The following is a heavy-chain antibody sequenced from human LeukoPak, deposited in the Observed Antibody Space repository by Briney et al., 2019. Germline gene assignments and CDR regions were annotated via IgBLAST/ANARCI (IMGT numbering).Heavy chain of an antibody. Sequence: GGSLRLSCEASGFTFSNYSMNWVRQAPGKGLEWVSYIRSSSTTIYYADSVKGRFTISRNNSKNTLYLQMNSLRAEDTAVYYCARAGRGLRYFDWLTYDYWGQGTLVTVSS. V-gene: IGHV3-48*01. CDR1: GFTFSNYS. D-gene: IGHD3-9*01. CDR2: IRSSSTTI. J-gene: IGHJ4*02. CDR3: ARAGRGLRYFDWLTYDY.